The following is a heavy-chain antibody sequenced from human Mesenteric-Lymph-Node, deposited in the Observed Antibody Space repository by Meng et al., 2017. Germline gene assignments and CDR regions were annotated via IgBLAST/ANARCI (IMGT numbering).Heavy chain of an antibody. J-gene: IGHJ2*01. D-gene: IGHD5-18*01. V-gene: IGHV4-30-4*08. Sequence: VHLWRPGLGVVKPSPLFSFTCTVAVGSISSGGYYWSWLRQHPGKGLEWIGYIYYSGSTSYNPSLKSRVTISVDTSNNQFSLKLSSVTAADTAVYYCARVGWRQWSFDLWGRGTLVTVSS. CDR2: IYYSGST. CDR3: ARVGWRQWSFDL. CDR1: VGSISSGGYY.